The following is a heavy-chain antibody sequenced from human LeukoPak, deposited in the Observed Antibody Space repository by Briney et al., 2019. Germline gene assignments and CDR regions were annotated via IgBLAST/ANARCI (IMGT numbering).Heavy chain of an antibody. Sequence: GGSLRLSCAASGLTVSSNYMSWVRQAPRKGLEWVSVIFSDGSTYYADSVKGRFTISRDNSKNTLYLQMNSLRPEDTAVYYCARGRVDYYSYMDVWGKGTTVTVSS. D-gene: IGHD2-15*01. V-gene: IGHV3-66*02. CDR1: GLTVSSNY. CDR3: ARGRVDYYSYMDV. CDR2: IFSDGST. J-gene: IGHJ6*03.